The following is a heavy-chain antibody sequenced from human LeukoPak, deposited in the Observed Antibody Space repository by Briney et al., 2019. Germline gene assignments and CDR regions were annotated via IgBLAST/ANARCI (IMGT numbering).Heavy chain of an antibody. V-gene: IGHV3-30*18. D-gene: IGHD5-12*01. J-gene: IGHJ4*02. Sequence: GRSLRLSCAASGFTFSSYGMHWVRQAPGKGLEWVAVISYDGSNKYYADSVKGRFTISRDNSKNTLYLQMNSLRAEDTAVYYCAKGGLMGYSGYDLVDYWGQETLVTVSS. CDR3: AKGGLMGYSGYDLVDY. CDR1: GFTFSSYG. CDR2: ISYDGSNK.